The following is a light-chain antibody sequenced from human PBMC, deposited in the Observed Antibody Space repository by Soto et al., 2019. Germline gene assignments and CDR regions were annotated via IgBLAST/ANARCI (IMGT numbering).Light chain of an antibody. CDR1: QSVSNF. CDR3: QQRSSWPLT. CDR2: DAS. V-gene: IGKV3-11*01. Sequence: EIVLTQSPATLSLSSGERATLSCRASQSVSNFLAWYQQQPGQPPRLLIYDASIRAAGFPARFSGSGSGTDFTLTINNLEPEDFAVYFCQQRSSWPLTFGGGTKVDIK. J-gene: IGKJ4*01.